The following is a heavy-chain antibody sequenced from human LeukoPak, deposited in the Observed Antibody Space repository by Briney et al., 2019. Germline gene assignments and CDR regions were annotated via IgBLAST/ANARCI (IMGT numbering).Heavy chain of an antibody. CDR2: ISWNSGSI. D-gene: IGHD2-2*02. CDR1: GFTFDDYA. CDR3: AKDMRVGYCSSTSCYSSNYYYYYGMDV. J-gene: IGHJ6*02. Sequence: GGSLRLYCAASGFTFDDYAMHWVRQAPGKGLEWVSGISWNSGSIGYADSVKGRFTISRDNAKNSLYLQMNSLRAEDTALYYCAKDMRVGYCSSTSCYSSNYYYYYGMDVWGQGTTVTVSS. V-gene: IGHV3-9*01.